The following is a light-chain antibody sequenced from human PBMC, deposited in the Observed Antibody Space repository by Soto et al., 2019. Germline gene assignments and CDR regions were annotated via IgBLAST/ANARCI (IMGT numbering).Light chain of an antibody. J-gene: IGLJ2*01. V-gene: IGLV3-21*04. CDR1: NIGDKA. CDR3: QVWDTTLAQPI. Sequence: SYVLTQRPSVSVAPEKTARITCGGDNIGDKAVHWFQQRPGQAPLLVIYYDFERPSAIPDRFSGSNSGNTATLTISRVEAGDEADYFCQVWDTTLAQPIFGGGTKLTVL. CDR2: YDF.